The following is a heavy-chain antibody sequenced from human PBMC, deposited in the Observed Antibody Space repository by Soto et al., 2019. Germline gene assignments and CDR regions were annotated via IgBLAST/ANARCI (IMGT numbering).Heavy chain of an antibody. D-gene: IGHD3-3*01. CDR2: ISGSDGKT. J-gene: IGHJ4*02. V-gene: IGHV3-23*01. Sequence: GGSLRLSCAASGFTFSGYAMHWVRQAPGKGLEWVSTISGSDGKTFYADSVKGRFSISRDTSQSTLYLQMNSLRADDTAMYYCARWSYLDYWGQGTRVTVSS. CDR3: ARWSYLDY. CDR1: GFTFSGYA.